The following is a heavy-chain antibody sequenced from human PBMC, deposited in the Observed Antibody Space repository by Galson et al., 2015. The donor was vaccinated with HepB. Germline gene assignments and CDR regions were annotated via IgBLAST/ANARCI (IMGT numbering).Heavy chain of an antibody. CDR2: IDWDDDK. Sequence: PALVKPTQTLTLTCTFSGFSLSTSGMCVSWIRQPPGKALEWLALIDWDDDKYYSTSLKTRLTISKDTSKNQVVLTMTNMDPVDTATYYCARTSIVGARIPPRDYYMDVWGKGTTVTVSS. CDR3: ARTSIVGARIPPRDYYMDV. CDR1: GFSLSTSGMC. J-gene: IGHJ6*03. V-gene: IGHV2-70*01. D-gene: IGHD1-26*01.